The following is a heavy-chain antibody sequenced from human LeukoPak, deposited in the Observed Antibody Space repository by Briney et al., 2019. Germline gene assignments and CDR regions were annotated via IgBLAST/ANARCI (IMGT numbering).Heavy chain of an antibody. J-gene: IGHJ5*02. CDR1: GGSISSSSYY. Sequence: SETLSLTCTVSGGSISSSSYYWGWMRQPPGKGLEWIGSIYYSGSTYYNPSLKSRVTISVDTSKNQFSLKLSSVTAADTVVYYCARDGHRLRYFDWLSPPNGIFDHWGQGTLVTVSS. D-gene: IGHD3-9*01. CDR2: IYYSGST. V-gene: IGHV4-39*07. CDR3: ARDGHRLRYFDWLSPPNGIFDH.